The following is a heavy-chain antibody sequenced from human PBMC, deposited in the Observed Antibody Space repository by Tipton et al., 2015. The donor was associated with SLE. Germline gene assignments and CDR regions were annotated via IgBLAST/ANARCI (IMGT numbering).Heavy chain of an antibody. CDR1: GFTFDDYT. J-gene: IGHJ4*02. Sequence: SLRLSCAASGFTFDDYTMHWVRQAPGKGLEWVSLISWDGGSTYYADSVKGRFTIPRDNSKNSLYLQMNSLRTEDTALYYCAKDLTDYDSTAGFDYWGQGTLVTVSS. V-gene: IGHV3-43*01. D-gene: IGHD3-22*01. CDR3: AKDLTDYDSTAGFDY. CDR2: ISWDGGST.